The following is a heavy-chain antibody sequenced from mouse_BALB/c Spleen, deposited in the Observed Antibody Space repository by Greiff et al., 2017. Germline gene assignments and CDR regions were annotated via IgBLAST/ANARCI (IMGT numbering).Heavy chain of an antibody. CDR3: ARDMITTDAMDY. V-gene: IGHV1S137*01. Sequence: VQLQQSGAELVRPGVSVKISCKGSGYTFTDYAMHWVKQSHAKSLEWIGVISTYYGDASYNQKFKGKATMTVDKSSSTAYMELARLTSEDSAIYYCARDMITTDAMDYWGQGTSVTVSS. CDR1: GYTFTDYA. CDR2: ISTYYGDA. J-gene: IGHJ4*01. D-gene: IGHD2-4*01.